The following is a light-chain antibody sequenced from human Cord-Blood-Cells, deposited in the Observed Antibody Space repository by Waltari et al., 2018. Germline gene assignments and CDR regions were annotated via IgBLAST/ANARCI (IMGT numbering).Light chain of an antibody. CDR3: QQRSNWPIT. J-gene: IGKJ5*01. V-gene: IGKV3-11*01. Sequence: PATLSLSPGERATLSCRASQSVSSYLAWYQQKPGQAPRLLIYDASNRATGIPARFSGSGSGTDFTLTISSLEPEDFAVYYCQQRSNWPITFGQGTRLEIK. CDR2: DAS. CDR1: QSVSSY.